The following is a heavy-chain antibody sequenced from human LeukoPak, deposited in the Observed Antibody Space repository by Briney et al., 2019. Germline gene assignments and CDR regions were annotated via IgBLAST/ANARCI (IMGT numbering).Heavy chain of an antibody. CDR1: GYTFTGYY. CDR3: AREIGPIQLHLWGSAFDY. Sequence: GASVKVSCKASGYTFTGYYMHWVRQAPGRGLEWMGIINPSGGSRSYAQKFQGRLTVTRDTSTSTVYMELSSLRSEDTAVYYCAREIGPIQLHLWGSAFDYWGQGTLVTVSS. CDR2: INPSGGSR. V-gene: IGHV1-46*01. D-gene: IGHD5-18*01. J-gene: IGHJ4*02.